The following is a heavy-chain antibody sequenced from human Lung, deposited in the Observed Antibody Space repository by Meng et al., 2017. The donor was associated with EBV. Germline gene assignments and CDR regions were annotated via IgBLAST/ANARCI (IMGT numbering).Heavy chain of an antibody. D-gene: IGHD6-19*01. CDR1: ACTRSTRGVV. CDR3: AHRKRAVAANAGWFDP. Sequence: QPPTLTFTVSACTRSTRGVVVGWIPQHQGKPPEWLALIYWDDHKRDSTSLKSKLTITTDTSKDKVVLTMTNMDPVDTATYSGAHRKRAVAANAGWFDPWGQGTLVTVSS. J-gene: IGHJ5*02. V-gene: IGHV2-5*02. CDR2: IYWDDHK.